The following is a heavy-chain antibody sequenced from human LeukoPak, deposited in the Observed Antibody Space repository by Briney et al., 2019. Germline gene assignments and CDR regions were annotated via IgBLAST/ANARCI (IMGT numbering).Heavy chain of an antibody. CDR2: MNPNSGNT. Sequence: ASVKVSCKASGYTFTSYDINRVRQATGQGLEWMGWMNPNSGNTGCAQKFQGRVTMTRNTSISTAYMELSSLRSEDTAVYYCARVIASPRNWPEVGYWGQGTLVTVSS. CDR3: ARVIASPRNWPEVGY. D-gene: IGHD1-14*01. CDR1: GYTFTSYD. J-gene: IGHJ4*02. V-gene: IGHV1-8*01.